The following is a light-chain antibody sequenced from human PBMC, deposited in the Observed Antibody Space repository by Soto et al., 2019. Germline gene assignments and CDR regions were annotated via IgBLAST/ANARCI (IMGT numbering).Light chain of an antibody. CDR1: SSDVGGYSF. J-gene: IGLJ2*01. CDR2: DVS. Sequence: QSALTQPASVSGSTGRSITISCTGSSSDVGGYSFVSWYQQHPGKAPKLLIYDVSNPPSGVSNRFSGSKSGNTASLTISGLQAEDEAYYYCSSYTSSSTLVVFGGGTKLTV. V-gene: IGLV2-14*01. CDR3: SSYTSSSTLVV.